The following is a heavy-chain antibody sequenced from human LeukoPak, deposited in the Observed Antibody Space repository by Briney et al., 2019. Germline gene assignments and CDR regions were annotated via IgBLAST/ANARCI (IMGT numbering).Heavy chain of an antibody. Sequence: SETLPLTCAVYGGSFSGYYWSWIRQPPGKGLEWIGEINHSGSTNYNPSLKSRVTISEDTSRNQFSLNLSSVTAADTAVYYCARGWGYFDYWGQGTLVTVSS. V-gene: IGHV4-34*01. J-gene: IGHJ4*02. CDR3: ARGWGYFDY. CDR2: INHSGST. D-gene: IGHD3-22*01. CDR1: GGSFSGYY.